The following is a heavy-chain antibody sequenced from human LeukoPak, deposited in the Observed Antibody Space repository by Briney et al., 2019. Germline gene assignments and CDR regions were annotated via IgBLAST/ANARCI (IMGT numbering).Heavy chain of an antibody. CDR1: GSTFSSYA. J-gene: IGHJ4*02. D-gene: IGHD5-18*01. CDR2: IIPIFGTA. CDR3: ASRRGYSYGTWDC. V-gene: IGHV1-69*05. Sequence: SVKVSCKASGSTFSSYAISWVRQAPGQGLEWMGRIIPIFGTANYAQKFQGRVTITTDESTSTAYMELSSLRSEDTAVYYCASRRGYSYGTWDCWGQGTLVTVSS.